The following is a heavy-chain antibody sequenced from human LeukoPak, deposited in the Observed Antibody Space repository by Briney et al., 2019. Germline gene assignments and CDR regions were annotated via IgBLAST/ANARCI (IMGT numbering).Heavy chain of an antibody. V-gene: IGHV3-7*01. J-gene: IGHJ5*02. CDR1: GFTFSSYW. CDR2: IKQDGSEK. CDR3: AREVNYDFWSGSADWFDP. D-gene: IGHD3-3*01. Sequence: GGSLRLSCAASGFTFSSYWMSWVRQAPGKGLEWVANIKQDGSEKYYVDSVKGRFTISRDNAKNSLYLQMNSLRAEDTAVNYCAREVNYDFWSGSADWFDPWGQGTLVTVSS.